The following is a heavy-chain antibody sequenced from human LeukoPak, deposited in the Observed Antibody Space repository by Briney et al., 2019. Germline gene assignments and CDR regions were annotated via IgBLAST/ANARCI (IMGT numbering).Heavy chain of an antibody. CDR1: GSTFTGYY. CDR2: INPNTGGT. D-gene: IGHD4/OR15-4a*01. Sequence: ASVKVSCKASGSTFTGYYMHWVRQAPGQGLEWMGWINPNTGGTNYAQKFQGRVTMTRDTSTSTAYMELSRLRSDDTAVYYCASGDYGDPPLNYWGQGTLVTVSS. CDR3: ASGDYGDPPLNY. V-gene: IGHV1-2*02. J-gene: IGHJ4*02.